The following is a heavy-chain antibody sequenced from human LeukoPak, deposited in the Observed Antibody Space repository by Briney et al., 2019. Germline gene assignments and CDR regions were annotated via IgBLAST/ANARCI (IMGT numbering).Heavy chain of an antibody. V-gene: IGHV4-61*02. J-gene: IGHJ4*02. CDR1: GGSISSGNYY. D-gene: IGHD1-1*01. CDR3: ARDYGGNWNDGYRFDY. CDR2: ISTTGST. Sequence: SETLSLTCTVSGGSISSGNYYWRWIRQPAGKGLEWIGRISTTGSTNYNPSLKSRVTISVDTSKNQFSLKLSSVTAADTAVYYCARDYGGNWNDGYRFDYWGQGTLVTVSS.